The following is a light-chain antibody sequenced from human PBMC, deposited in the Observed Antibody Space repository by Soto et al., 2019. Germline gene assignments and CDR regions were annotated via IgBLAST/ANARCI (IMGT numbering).Light chain of an antibody. J-gene: IGKJ2*01. V-gene: IGKV1-12*02. CDR3: QQSSAFPYT. CDR1: QDITRW. Sequence: DLQMTQSPFSLSASVGDRVTITCRASQDITRWLAWYQQKPGKAPTLLVYATSSLQSGVPSRFSGSGTGTDFTLTISSVQPEDFATYYCQQSSAFPYTFGPGTKLERK. CDR2: ATS.